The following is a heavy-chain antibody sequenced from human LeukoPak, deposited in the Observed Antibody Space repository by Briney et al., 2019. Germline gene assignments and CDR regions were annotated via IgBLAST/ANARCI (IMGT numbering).Heavy chain of an antibody. CDR3: AKASDYSNPHYCYYYMDV. D-gene: IGHD4-11*01. V-gene: IGHV3-23*01. Sequence: GGSLRLSCAASGFTFSSYAMSWVRQAPGKGLEWVSAISGSGGSTYYADSVKGRFTISRDNSKNTLYLQMNSLRAEDTAVYYCAKASDYSNPHYCYYYMDVWGKGTTVTVSS. J-gene: IGHJ6*03. CDR1: GFTFSSYA. CDR2: ISGSGGST.